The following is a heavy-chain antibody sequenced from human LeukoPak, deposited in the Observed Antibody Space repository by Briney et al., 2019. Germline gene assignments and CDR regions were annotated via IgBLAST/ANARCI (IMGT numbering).Heavy chain of an antibody. D-gene: IGHD5-24*01. Sequence: SETLSLTCTVSGGSISTYYWSWIRQPPGKGLEWIGYIYYTGSTNYNPSLKSRVSISLDTSKDQFSLKVRSVTAADTAVYYCARDGYKKGIDYWGQGTLVTVS. J-gene: IGHJ4*02. CDR2: IYYTGST. CDR1: GGSISTYY. V-gene: IGHV4-59*01. CDR3: ARDGYKKGIDY.